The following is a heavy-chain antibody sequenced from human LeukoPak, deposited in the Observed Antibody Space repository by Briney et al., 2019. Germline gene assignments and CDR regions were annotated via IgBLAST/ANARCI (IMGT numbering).Heavy chain of an antibody. J-gene: IGHJ4*02. CDR3: ARGRSGGFFDY. Sequence: SGGSLRLSCAASGFTLSNYWMNWVRQAPGKGLVWVSRIESDGSSTSYADSVKGRFTISRDNAKNTLYLQMNNLRAEDTAVYYCARGRSGGFFDYWGQGTLVTVSS. CDR1: GFTLSNYW. CDR2: IESDGSST. V-gene: IGHV3-74*01. D-gene: IGHD5-12*01.